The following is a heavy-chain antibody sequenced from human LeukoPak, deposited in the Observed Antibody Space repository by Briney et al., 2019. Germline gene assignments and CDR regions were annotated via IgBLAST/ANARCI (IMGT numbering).Heavy chain of an antibody. CDR2: IRYDGSDK. Sequence: GGSLRLSCAASGFAFSSYGMHWVRQAPGKGLEWVAFIRYDGSDKYYADSVKGRFTISRDNSKNTLYLQMNSPRADDTAVYYCAKNHVDYCKLGDYGGQGPRVTVSS. CDR1: GFAFSSYG. D-gene: IGHD4/OR15-4a*01. J-gene: IGHJ4*02. V-gene: IGHV3-30*02. CDR3: AKNHVDYCKLGDY.